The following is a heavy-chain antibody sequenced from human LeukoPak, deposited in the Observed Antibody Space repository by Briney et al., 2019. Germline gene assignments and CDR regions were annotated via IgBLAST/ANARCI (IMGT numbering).Heavy chain of an antibody. CDR2: ISSSGSTI. CDR3: AELGITMIGGV. D-gene: IGHD3-10*02. Sequence: GGSLRLSCAASGFTFSSYGMHWVRQAPGKGLEWVSYISSSGSTIYYADSVKGRFTISRDNAKNSLYLQMNSPRAEGTAVYYCAELGITMIGGVWGKGTTVTISS. CDR1: GFTFSSYG. V-gene: IGHV3-48*04. J-gene: IGHJ6*04.